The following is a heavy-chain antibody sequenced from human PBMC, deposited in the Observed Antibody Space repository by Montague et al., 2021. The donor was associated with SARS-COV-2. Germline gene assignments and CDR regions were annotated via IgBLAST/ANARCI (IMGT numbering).Heavy chain of an antibody. CDR3: AHRRSGFYYFDY. J-gene: IGHJ4*02. V-gene: IGHV2-5*02. D-gene: IGHD3-10*01. CDR2: IYWDDDK. CDR1: GFSLSTTGVS. Sequence: PALVKPTQTLTLTCTLSGFSLSTTGVSAAWIRQPPGKALEWLALIYWDDDKRYSPSLKSSLTITKDTSKTQVVLTMTNMDPVDTATYSCAHRRSGFYYFDYWGQGTLVTVSS.